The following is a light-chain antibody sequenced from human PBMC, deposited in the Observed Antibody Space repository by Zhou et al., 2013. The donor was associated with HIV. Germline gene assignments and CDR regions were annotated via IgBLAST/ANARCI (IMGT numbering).Light chain of an antibody. CDR2: KAS. Sequence: DIQLTQSPSTLSASVGDTVTITCRASQSISSWLAWYQQKPGKAPKLLIYKASSSESGVPSRFSGSRSGTEFTLTISSLQPDDFATYYCQQYNSYRTFGQGTKVEIK. CDR1: QSISSW. J-gene: IGKJ1*01. V-gene: IGKV1-5*03. CDR3: QQYNSYRT.